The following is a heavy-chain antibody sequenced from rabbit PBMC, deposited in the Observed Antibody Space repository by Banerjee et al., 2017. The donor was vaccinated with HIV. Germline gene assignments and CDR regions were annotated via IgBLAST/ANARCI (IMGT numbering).Heavy chain of an antibody. CDR1: GVSFSSNYW. D-gene: IGHD1-1*01. V-gene: IGHV1S45*01. CDR3: AREFTSTAGDYGVYGMDL. J-gene: IGHJ6*01. CDR2: IYTGSSGST. Sequence: QEQLEESGGDLVKPEGSLTLTCTASGVSFSSNYWICWVRQAPGKGLEWIACIYTGSSGSTYYASWAKGRFIISKTSSTTVTLQMTSLTAADTATYFCAREFTSTAGDYGVYGMDLWGQGTLVTVS.